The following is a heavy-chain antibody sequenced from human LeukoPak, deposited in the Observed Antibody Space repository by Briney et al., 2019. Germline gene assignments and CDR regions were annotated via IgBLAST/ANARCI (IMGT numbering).Heavy chain of an antibody. D-gene: IGHD3-22*01. CDR3: VRYDSSGRSFDY. Sequence: SQTLSLTCAVSGDSFSSNSAAWNWIRQSPSRGLEWLGGTYYRSKWYNDYAVSVKSRITINPDTSKNQFSLQLNSVTPEDTAVYYCVRYDSSGRSFDYWGQGTLVTVSS. V-gene: IGHV6-1*01. CDR1: GDSFSSNSAA. CDR2: TYYRSKWYN. J-gene: IGHJ4*02.